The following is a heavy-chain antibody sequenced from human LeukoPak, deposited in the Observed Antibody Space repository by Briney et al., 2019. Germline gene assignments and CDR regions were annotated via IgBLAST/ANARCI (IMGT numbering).Heavy chain of an antibody. V-gene: IGHV3-30-3*01. Sequence: GGSLRLSCAASGFTFSSYAMHWVRQAPGKGLEWVAVISYDGSNKYYADSVKGRFTISRDNSKNTLYLQMNSLRAEDTAVYYCAILSIAARPRFDYWGQGTLVTVSS. CDR1: GFTFSSYA. CDR2: ISYDGSNK. D-gene: IGHD6-6*01. J-gene: IGHJ4*02. CDR3: AILSIAARPRFDY.